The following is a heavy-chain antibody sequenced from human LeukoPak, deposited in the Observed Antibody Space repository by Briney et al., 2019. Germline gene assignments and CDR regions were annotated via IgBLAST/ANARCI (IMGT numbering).Heavy chain of an antibody. V-gene: IGHV3-7*02. D-gene: IGHD3-22*01. Sequence: GGSLRLSCAASGFTFNTYWMSWVRQTPGKGLEWVANIKEDGSEKYYMDSVKGRFTISRDNVKNSLYLQMNSLRAEDTATYYCARGIHSSGYYYVIAPYFGYWGQGALVTVSS. CDR2: IKEDGSEK. CDR3: ARGIHSSGYYYVIAPYFGY. CDR1: GFTFNTYW. J-gene: IGHJ4*02.